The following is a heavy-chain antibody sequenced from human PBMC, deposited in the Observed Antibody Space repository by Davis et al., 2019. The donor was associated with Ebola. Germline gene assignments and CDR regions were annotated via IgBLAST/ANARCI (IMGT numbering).Heavy chain of an antibody. CDR3: AKDAANWNYPYYFDY. CDR1: GFTFSSYG. Sequence: PGGSLRLSCAASGFTFSSYGMHWVRQAPGKGLEWVAVISYDRSNKYYADSVKGRFTISRDNSKNTLYLQMNSLRAEDTAVYYCAKDAANWNYPYYFDYWGQGTLVTVSS. V-gene: IGHV3-30*18. CDR2: ISYDRSNK. D-gene: IGHD1-7*01. J-gene: IGHJ4*02.